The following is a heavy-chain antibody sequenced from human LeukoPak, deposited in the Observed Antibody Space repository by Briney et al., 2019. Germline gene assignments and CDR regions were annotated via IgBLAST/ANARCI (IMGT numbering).Heavy chain of an antibody. CDR2: ISSSSSYI. J-gene: IGHJ4*02. CDR3: MLSGSYTRHLRYFDY. D-gene: IGHD1-26*01. Sequence: GGSLRLSCAASGFTFSSYSMNWVRQAPGKGLEWVSSISSSSSYIYYADSVKGRFTISRDNAKNSLYLQMNSLRAEDTAVYYCMLSGSYTRHLRYFDYWGQGTLVTVSS. CDR1: GFTFSSYS. V-gene: IGHV3-21*01.